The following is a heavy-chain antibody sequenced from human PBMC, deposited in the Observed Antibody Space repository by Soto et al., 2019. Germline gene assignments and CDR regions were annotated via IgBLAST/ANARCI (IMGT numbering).Heavy chain of an antibody. D-gene: IGHD3-22*01. Sequence: EVQLVESGGGLVKPGGSLRLSCTASGVTFSNVWMNWVRQAPGKGLEWVGRIKSKSDDETTDYAAPVKGRFNISREDSKNTLYLQMNSLKTEDTAVYYCTTGLTYYYDTSGHYSAGAMDVWGQGITVTVSS. J-gene: IGHJ6*02. CDR2: IKSKSDDETT. CDR1: GVTFSNVW. CDR3: TTGLTYYYDTSGHYSAGAMDV. V-gene: IGHV3-15*01.